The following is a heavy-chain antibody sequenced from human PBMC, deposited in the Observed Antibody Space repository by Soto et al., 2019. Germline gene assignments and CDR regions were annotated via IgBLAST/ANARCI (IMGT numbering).Heavy chain of an antibody. V-gene: IGHV3-23*01. D-gene: IGHD3-10*01. CDR2: ISGSGGST. J-gene: IGHJ4*02. CDR3: AKLAKDLWFGELSSYYFDY. CDR1: GFTFSSYA. Sequence: PWGSLRLSCGASGFTFSSYAMSWVRQAPGKGLEWVSAISGSGGSTYYADSVKGRFTISRDNSKNTLYLQMNSLRAEDTAVYYCAKLAKDLWFGELSSYYFDYWGQGTLVTVSS.